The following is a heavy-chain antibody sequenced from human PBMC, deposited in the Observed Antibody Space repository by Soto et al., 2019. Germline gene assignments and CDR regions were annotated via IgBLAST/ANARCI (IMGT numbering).Heavy chain of an antibody. J-gene: IGHJ4*02. CDR3: ARGRGGYDY. D-gene: IGHD6-19*01. Sequence: QVQLVQSGAEVKKPGASVKVSCKASGYIFNRYVMHWVRQAPGQRPEWMGWIDAGNGTTKYSEKFKGRVTITRDASASTAYMELTTLRSEDTAVSYCARGRGGYDYWGQGTQVIVSS. V-gene: IGHV1-3*01. CDR2: IDAGNGTT. CDR1: GYIFNRYV.